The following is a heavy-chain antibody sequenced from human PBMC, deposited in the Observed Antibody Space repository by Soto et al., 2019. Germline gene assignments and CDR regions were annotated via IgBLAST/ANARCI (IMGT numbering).Heavy chain of an antibody. CDR3: AKGVSQYTPLALFDY. CDR2: ISGSDGRT. Sequence: EVQLLESGGGLVRPGGSLRLSCAASGFTFSSYAMSWVRQAPGKGLEWVSTISGSDGRTYSTDSVKGRFTSSRDNSRNTGYLQMKSLRVEDTAVYYCAKGVSQYTPLALFDYWGRGTLVTVSS. J-gene: IGHJ4*02. D-gene: IGHD5-18*01. V-gene: IGHV3-23*01. CDR1: GFTFSSYA.